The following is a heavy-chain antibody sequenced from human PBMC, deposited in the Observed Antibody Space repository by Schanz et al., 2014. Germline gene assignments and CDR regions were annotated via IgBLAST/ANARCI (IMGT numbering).Heavy chain of an antibody. Sequence: QVQLVQSGAEVKKPGASVKVSCKASGYTFTSHGISWVRQAPGQGLEWMGRIIPILGIANYAQKFQGRVTITADKSTTTAYMELNSLNSDDTAVYYCATLDYADSVSWGQGTLVTVSS. J-gene: IGHJ5*02. CDR2: IIPILGIA. V-gene: IGHV1-69*04. CDR1: GYTFTSHG. D-gene: IGHD4-17*01. CDR3: ATLDYADSVS.